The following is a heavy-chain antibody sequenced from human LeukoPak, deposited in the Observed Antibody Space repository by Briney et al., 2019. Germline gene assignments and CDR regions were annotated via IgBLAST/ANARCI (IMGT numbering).Heavy chain of an antibody. J-gene: IGHJ4*02. CDR1: GGSLSSSSYY. D-gene: IGHD2/OR15-2a*01. Sequence: PSETLSLTCTVSGGSLSSSSYYWGWIRPPPGKGVEWIGSINYSGSTYYNPSLKSRVTISLNTSKNHFSLKLSSVTAAHTALYYCVLLSDSFPFDLWGQGTRVTVSS. CDR2: INYSGST. CDR3: VLLSDSFPFDL. V-gene: IGHV4-39*02.